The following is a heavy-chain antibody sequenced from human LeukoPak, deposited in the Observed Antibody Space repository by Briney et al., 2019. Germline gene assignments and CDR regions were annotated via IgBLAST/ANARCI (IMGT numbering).Heavy chain of an antibody. CDR2: ISGSGGST. CDR3: AKVTAVAGIIDY. CDR1: GFTFSSYA. D-gene: IGHD6-19*01. Sequence: GGSLRLSCAASGFTFSSYAMSWVRKAPGKGLEWVSAISGSGGSTYYADSVKGRFTISRDNSKNTLYLQMNSLRAEDTAVYYCAKVTAVAGIIDYWGQGTLVTVSS. J-gene: IGHJ4*02. V-gene: IGHV3-23*01.